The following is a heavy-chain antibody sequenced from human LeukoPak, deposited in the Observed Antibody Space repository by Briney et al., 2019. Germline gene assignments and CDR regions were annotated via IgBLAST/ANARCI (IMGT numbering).Heavy chain of an antibody. V-gene: IGHV1-69*13. D-gene: IGHD4-11*01. Sequence: SVKVSCKASGYTFTNYYIHWVRQAPGQGLEWMGGIIPIFGTANYAQKFQGRVTITADESTSTAYMELSSLRSEDTAVYYCARGFTVTLRYCFDYWGQGTLVTVSS. CDR1: GYTFTNYY. CDR3: ARGFTVTLRYCFDY. J-gene: IGHJ4*02. CDR2: IIPIFGTA.